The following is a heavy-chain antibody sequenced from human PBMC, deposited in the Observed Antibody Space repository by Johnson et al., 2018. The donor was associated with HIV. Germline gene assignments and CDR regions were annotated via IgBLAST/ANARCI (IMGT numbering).Heavy chain of an antibody. CDR1: GFTFSSYA. J-gene: IGHJ3*02. Sequence: VQLVESGGGLVQPGGSLRLSCAASGFTFSSYAMSWVRQAPGKGLEWVSAISGSGGSTYYADSVKGRFTISRDNSKNTLYLQMNSLRVGDTAVYYCVRGGATSYDAFDIWGQGTMVTVSS. D-gene: IGHD1-26*01. CDR3: VRGGATSYDAFDI. CDR2: ISGSGGST. V-gene: IGHV3-23*04.